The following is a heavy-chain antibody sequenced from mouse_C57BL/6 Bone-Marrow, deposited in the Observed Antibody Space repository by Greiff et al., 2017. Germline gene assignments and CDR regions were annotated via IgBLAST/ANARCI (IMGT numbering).Heavy chain of an antibody. Sequence: QVQLQQPGAELVKPGASVKLSCKASGYTFTSYWMQWVKQRPGQGLEWIGEIDPSDSYTNYNQKFKGKATLTVDTSSSTAYMQLSSLTSEDSAVYYCARERRSEGYFDVWGTGTTVTVSS. J-gene: IGHJ1*03. CDR1: GYTFTSYW. CDR2: IDPSDSYT. V-gene: IGHV1-50*01. CDR3: ARERRSEGYFDV.